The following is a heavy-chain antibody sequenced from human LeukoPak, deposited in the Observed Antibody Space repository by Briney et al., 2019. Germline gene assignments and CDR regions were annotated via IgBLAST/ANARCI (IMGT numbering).Heavy chain of an antibody. D-gene: IGHD4-17*01. CDR1: GFTFSSYG. V-gene: IGHV3-23*01. CDR3: ASHDYGDYPDAFDI. J-gene: IGHJ3*02. CDR2: ISGSGGST. Sequence: GGTLRLSCAASGFTFSSYGMSWVRQAPGKGLEWVSAISGSGGSTYYADSVKGRFTISRDNSKNSLYLQMNSLRAEDTAVYYCASHDYGDYPDAFDIWGQGTMVTVSS.